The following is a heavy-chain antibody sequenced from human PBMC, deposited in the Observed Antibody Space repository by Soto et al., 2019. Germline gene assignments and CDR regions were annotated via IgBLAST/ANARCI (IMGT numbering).Heavy chain of an antibody. V-gene: IGHV1-18*01. CDR1: GYIFTNYG. Sequence: QVQLVQSGPEVKEAGASVKVSCKASGYIFTNYGITWVRQAPGQGLEWMGWISAHNGHTHYAQKFQGRVTMTTDAAPSTAYMELRTLRSHDTAVHYCARDFVGPPSRKDYWGQGPLVTVSS. CDR3: ARDFVGPPSRKDY. CDR2: ISAHNGHT. D-gene: IGHD1-26*01. J-gene: IGHJ4*02.